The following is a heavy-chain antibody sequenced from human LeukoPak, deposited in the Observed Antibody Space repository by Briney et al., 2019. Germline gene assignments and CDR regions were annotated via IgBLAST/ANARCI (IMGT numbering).Heavy chain of an antibody. J-gene: IGHJ4*02. D-gene: IGHD6-19*01. CDR3: ARDPSSGWYDY. CDR2: ISYDGSNK. Sequence: PGKSLRLSCAASGFTFNSYAMHWVRQAPGKGLEWVAVISYDGSNKYYGDSVKGRFTISRDNPKNTLYLQMSSLRSEDTAVYYCARDPSSGWYDYWGQGTLVTVSS. CDR1: GFTFNSYA. V-gene: IGHV3-30-3*01.